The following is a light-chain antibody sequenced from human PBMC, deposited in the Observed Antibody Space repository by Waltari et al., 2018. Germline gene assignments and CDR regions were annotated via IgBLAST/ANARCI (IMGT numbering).Light chain of an antibody. V-gene: IGLV3-19*01. Sequence: SSELTQDPAVSVALGLTVRITCHGYSLIHYLATWFQQKPGQAPVLVVYGKNNRPSGIPDRFSGSNSGNTASLTITGAQAEDEADYYCYSRDSSANHRMFGGGTKLTVL. CDR3: YSRDSSANHRM. CDR2: GKN. CDR1: SLIHYL. J-gene: IGLJ3*02.